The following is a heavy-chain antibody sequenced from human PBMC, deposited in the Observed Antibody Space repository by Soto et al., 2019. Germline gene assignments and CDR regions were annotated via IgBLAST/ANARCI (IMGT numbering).Heavy chain of an antibody. J-gene: IGHJ4*02. D-gene: IGHD1-20*01. CDR1: GFTFNIYA. CDR3: ATVHNTSRSFDY. V-gene: IGHV3-23*01. CDR2: TGATGRTT. Sequence: GGTLRLSCAASGFTFNIYAMTWVRQAPGKGLEWVSTTGATGRTTYYSDSVKGRFTVSRDNSKNTLDLQMSNLRAEDTAVYYCATVHNTSRSFDYWGQGTLVTVSS.